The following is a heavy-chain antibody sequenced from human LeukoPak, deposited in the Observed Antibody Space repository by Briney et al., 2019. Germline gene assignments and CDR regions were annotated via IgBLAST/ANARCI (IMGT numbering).Heavy chain of an antibody. Sequence: GASVKVSCKASGYTFTSYYMHWVRQAPGQGLEWMGIINPSGGSTSYAQKFQGRVTMTRDTSTSTVYMELSSLRSVDTAVYYCARRGSLGALDIWGQGTMVTVSS. CDR3: ARRGSLGALDI. J-gene: IGHJ3*02. CDR2: INPSGGST. CDR1: GYTFTSYY. D-gene: IGHD3-10*01. V-gene: IGHV1-46*01.